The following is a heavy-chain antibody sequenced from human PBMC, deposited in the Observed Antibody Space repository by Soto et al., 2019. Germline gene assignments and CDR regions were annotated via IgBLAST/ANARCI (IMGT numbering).Heavy chain of an antibody. D-gene: IGHD3-22*01. CDR3: ARHDTSNYSHFDY. V-gene: IGHV4-59*08. CDR2: MFSSGST. J-gene: IGHJ4*02. Sequence: SETLSLTCTVSGGSISGYYWSWIRQPPGKELEWIGYMFSSGSTNYNPSLKSRVTISVDTSKNPFSLPLSSVTAADTAVYYCARHDTSNYSHFDYWGQGTLVTVSS. CDR1: GGSISGYY.